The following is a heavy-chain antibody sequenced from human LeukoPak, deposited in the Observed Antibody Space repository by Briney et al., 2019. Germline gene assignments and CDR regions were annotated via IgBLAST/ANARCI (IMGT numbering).Heavy chain of an antibody. D-gene: IGHD2-15*01. CDR1: GFTFSSYA. V-gene: IGHV3-23*01. CDR2: ISGSGGST. J-gene: IGHJ4*02. Sequence: GGSLRLSCAASGFTFSSYAMSWVRQAPGKGLESVSTISGSGGSTYYADSVKGRFTISRDNSKNTLYLQMNSLRAEDTALYYCAKSTVVAATRCFVDYWGQGTLVTVSS. CDR3: AKSTVVAATRCFVDY.